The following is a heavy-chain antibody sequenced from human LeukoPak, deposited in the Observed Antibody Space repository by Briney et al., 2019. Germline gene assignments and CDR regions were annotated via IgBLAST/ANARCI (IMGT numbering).Heavy chain of an antibody. V-gene: IGHV5-51*01. Sequence: GESLKISCQTSGYPFNTFMIAWVRQAPGRGLEWMGLVYPLDSETRYGPSFQGQVTISADKSTSSAFLQWDSLKASDTAMYYCVRHNTGADYWGQGTPVTVSS. J-gene: IGHJ4*02. D-gene: IGHD1-14*01. CDR1: GYPFNTFM. CDR2: VYPLDSET. CDR3: VRHNTGADY.